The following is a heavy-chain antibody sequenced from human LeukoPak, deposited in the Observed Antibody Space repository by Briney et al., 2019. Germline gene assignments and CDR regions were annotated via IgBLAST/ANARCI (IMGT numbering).Heavy chain of an antibody. J-gene: IGHJ4*02. CDR1: GFSFDTHW. CDR2: IKPDGSAE. CDR3: SGRSGFSSIY. V-gene: IGHV3-7*01. D-gene: IGHD2-2*01. Sequence: GGSLRLSCEASGFSFDTHWMNWVRQFPGEGLEWVANIKPDGSAEYYLDSVKGRFSISRDNVKNLVYLQLNSLRTEDTAVYYCSGRSGFSSIYWGQGTLVTVSS.